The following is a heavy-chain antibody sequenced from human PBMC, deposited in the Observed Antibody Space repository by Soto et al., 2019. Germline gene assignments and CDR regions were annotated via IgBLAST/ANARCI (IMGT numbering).Heavy chain of an antibody. CDR3: ARMATSGTLNWFDP. CDR2: MNPNSANT. Sequence: ASVKVSCKASGYTFTNYDISWVRQATGQGLEWMGWMNPNSANTGYAQKFQSRVSMTRDTSTNTAYMELSSLRSEDTAIYYCARMATSGTLNWFDPWGQGTLVTVSS. CDR1: GYTFTNYD. V-gene: IGHV1-8*01. D-gene: IGHD1-26*01. J-gene: IGHJ5*02.